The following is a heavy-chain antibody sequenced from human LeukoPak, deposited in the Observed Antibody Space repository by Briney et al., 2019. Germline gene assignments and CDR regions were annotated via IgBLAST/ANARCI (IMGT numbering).Heavy chain of an antibody. Sequence: SETLSLTCAVSGYSISSGYYWGWIRQPPGKGLEWIGSIYYSGSTYYNPSLKSRVTISVDTSKNQFSLKLSSVTAADTAVYYCAINIAAAGTVDYWGQGTLVTVSS. CDR3: AINIAAAGTVDY. CDR2: IYYSGST. D-gene: IGHD6-13*01. V-gene: IGHV4-38-2*01. CDR1: GYSISSGYY. J-gene: IGHJ4*02.